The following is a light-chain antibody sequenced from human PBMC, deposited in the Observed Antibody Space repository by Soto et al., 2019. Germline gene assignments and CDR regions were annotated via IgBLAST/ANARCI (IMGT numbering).Light chain of an antibody. Sequence: DIQMTQSPSTLSASVGDRVTITCRASQSISSWLAWYQQKPGKAPKLRIYKASTLEGVVPFRFSGSGPGTEITFTISSLQSDDFATSNCQEYNSDYLYTFGQGTKVEVK. V-gene: IGKV1-5*03. J-gene: IGKJ2*01. CDR2: KAS. CDR1: QSISSW. CDR3: QEYNSDYLYT.